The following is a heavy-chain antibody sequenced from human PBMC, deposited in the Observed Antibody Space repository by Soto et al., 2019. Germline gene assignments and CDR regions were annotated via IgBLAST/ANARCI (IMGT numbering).Heavy chain of an antibody. J-gene: IGHJ6*02. Sequence: GXSVEVSCKASGYTFTGYYMHWVRQALGQGLEWMGWINPNSGGTNYAQKFQGRVTMTRDTSISTAYMELSRLRSDDTAVYYCARVLSYDFWSGYLGAYYYYYYGMDVWGQGTTVTVSS. D-gene: IGHD3-3*01. CDR2: INPNSGGT. CDR1: GYTFTGYY. V-gene: IGHV1-2*02. CDR3: ARVLSYDFWSGYLGAYYYYYYGMDV.